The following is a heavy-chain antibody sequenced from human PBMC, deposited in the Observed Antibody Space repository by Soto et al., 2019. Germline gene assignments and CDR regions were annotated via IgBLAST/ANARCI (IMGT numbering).Heavy chain of an antibody. CDR3: AREGKSWPAYGAFDI. CDR2: ISYEGSNK. CDR1: GFTFSSYG. Sequence: GGSLRLSCAASGFTFSSYGMHWVRQAPGKGLEWVAVISYEGSNKFYADSVKGRFTISRDNSKNTLYLQMNSLRAEDTAVYYCAREGKSWPAYGAFDIWGQGTMVTVSS. D-gene: IGHD3-10*01. J-gene: IGHJ3*02. V-gene: IGHV3-30*03.